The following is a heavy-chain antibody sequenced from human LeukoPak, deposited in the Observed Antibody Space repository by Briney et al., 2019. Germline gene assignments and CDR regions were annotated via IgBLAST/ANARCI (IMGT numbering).Heavy chain of an antibody. Sequence: GGSLRLSCAASGFAFDDYAMHWVRQAPGKGLEWVSLISGDGGSTYYADSVKGRFTISRDNSKNSLYLQMNSLRTEDTALYYCAKPRYYDILTGYYDYWGQGTLVTVSS. CDR3: AKPRYYDILTGYYDY. J-gene: IGHJ4*02. CDR1: GFAFDDYA. CDR2: ISGDGGST. V-gene: IGHV3-43*02. D-gene: IGHD3-9*01.